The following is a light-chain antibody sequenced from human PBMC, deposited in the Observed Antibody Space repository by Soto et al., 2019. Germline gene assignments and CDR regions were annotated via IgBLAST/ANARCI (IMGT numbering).Light chain of an antibody. V-gene: IGKV3-20*01. CDR1: QSVGSY. Sequence: EVVLTQSPATLSLSPGERATLSCRASQSVGSYLAWYQQKPGQAPRLLTYGASSRATGIPDRFSGGGSGTDFTLTISRLEPEDFAVYYCQVSGRSALYTFGQGTRLEIK. J-gene: IGKJ2*01. CDR2: GAS. CDR3: QVSGRSALYT.